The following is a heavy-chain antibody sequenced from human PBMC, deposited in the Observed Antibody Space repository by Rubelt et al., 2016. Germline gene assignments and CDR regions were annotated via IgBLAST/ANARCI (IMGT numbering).Heavy chain of an antibody. J-gene: IGHJ3*02. Sequence: VQLVESGGGVVQPGGSLRLSCAASGFTFSSYSMNWVRQAPGKGLEWVSYISSSSSTIYYADSVKGRFTISRDNAKNSLYLQMNSLRAEDTAVYYCAGSDRGGWYFDAFDIWGQGTMVTVSS. V-gene: IGHV3-48*04. CDR3: AGSDRGGWYFDAFDI. D-gene: IGHD6-19*01. CDR2: ISSSSSTI. CDR1: GFTFSSYS.